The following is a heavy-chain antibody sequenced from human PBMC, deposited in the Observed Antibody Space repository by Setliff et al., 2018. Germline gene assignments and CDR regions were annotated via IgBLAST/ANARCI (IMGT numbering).Heavy chain of an antibody. D-gene: IGHD3-22*01. V-gene: IGHV3-30*02. Sequence: GSLRLSCAASGFTPGMYGVHWVRQAPGKGLEWLAYIRHDGTNENYADSVKGRFTISRDNSRNTLFLQMNSLRTEDTAVYYCAKDTHYYASSGYYCFDYWGQGTRGTVSS. J-gene: IGHJ4*02. CDR3: AKDTHYYASSGYYCFDY. CDR1: GFTPGMYG. CDR2: IRHDGTNE.